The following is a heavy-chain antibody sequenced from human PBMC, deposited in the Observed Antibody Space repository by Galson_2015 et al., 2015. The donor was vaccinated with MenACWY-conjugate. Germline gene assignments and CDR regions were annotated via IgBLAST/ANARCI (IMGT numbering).Heavy chain of an antibody. CDR3: ARGTLAVAGTDY. Sequence: RLSCAASGFTFNNYWMTWVRQAPGKGLEWVANINVDGSEENYMDSVRGRFTISRDNAKNSLFLQVNTLRAEDTAVYYCARGTLAVAGTDYWGQGTLVTVSS. V-gene: IGHV3-7*01. CDR1: GFTFNNYW. J-gene: IGHJ4*02. D-gene: IGHD6-19*01. CDR2: INVDGSEE.